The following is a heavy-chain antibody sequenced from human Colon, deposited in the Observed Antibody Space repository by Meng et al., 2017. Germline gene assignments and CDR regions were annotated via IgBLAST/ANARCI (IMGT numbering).Heavy chain of an antibody. CDR1: GGSISSSRYY. D-gene: IGHD3-9*01. J-gene: IGHJ4*02. CDR3: ARDHGSTNWFFY. CDR2: MSYTGTT. V-gene: IGHV4-39*07. Sequence: GSGPGLVNPSETLSLPCIVSGGSISSSRYYWGWVRQPPGKGLEWIGSMSYTGTTSYNPSLQSRVTISIDTSKNQLSLRLSSVSAADTAMYYCARDHGSTNWFFYWGQGTLVTVSS.